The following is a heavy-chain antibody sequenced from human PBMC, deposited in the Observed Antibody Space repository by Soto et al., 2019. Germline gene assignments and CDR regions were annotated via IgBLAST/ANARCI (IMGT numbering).Heavy chain of an antibody. CDR2: ISWNSGSI. CDR1: GFTFDDYA. D-gene: IGHD2-15*01. Sequence: PGGSLRLSCAASGFTFDDYAMHWVRQAPGKGLEWVSGISWNSGSIGYADSVKGRFTISRDNAKNSLYLQMNSLRAEDTALYYCAKHIVPDGYCSGGSCSGGVRYYYYGMDVWGQGTTVTVSS. CDR3: AKHIVPDGYCSGGSCSGGVRYYYYGMDV. V-gene: IGHV3-9*01. J-gene: IGHJ6*01.